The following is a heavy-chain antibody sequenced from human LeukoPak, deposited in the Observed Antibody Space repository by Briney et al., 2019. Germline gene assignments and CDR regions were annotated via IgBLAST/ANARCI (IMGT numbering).Heavy chain of an antibody. CDR1: GGSISSYY. Sequence: KPSETLSLTCTVSGGSISSYYWSWIRQPPGKGLEWIGYIYYSGSTNYNPSLKSRVTISVDTSKNQFSLKLSSVTAADTAVYYCARGPAFWSGYLELDYWGQGTLVTVSS. D-gene: IGHD3-3*01. CDR2: IYYSGST. CDR3: ARGPAFWSGYLELDY. V-gene: IGHV4-59*01. J-gene: IGHJ4*02.